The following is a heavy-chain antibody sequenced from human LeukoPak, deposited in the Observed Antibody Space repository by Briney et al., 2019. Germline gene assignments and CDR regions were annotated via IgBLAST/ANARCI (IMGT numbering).Heavy chain of an antibody. D-gene: IGHD6-13*01. V-gene: IGHV3-53*01. CDR2: IYSGGST. Sequence: GGSLRLSCAASGFIVSNSYMSWVRQAPGKGLEWVSVIYSGGSTFYADSVRGRFTISRDTSKNTVFLQMNSLRAEDTAVYYCARGSGTQLVPHSDFWGQGTLVNVSS. CDR3: ARGSGTQLVPHSDF. CDR1: GFIVSNSY. J-gene: IGHJ4*02.